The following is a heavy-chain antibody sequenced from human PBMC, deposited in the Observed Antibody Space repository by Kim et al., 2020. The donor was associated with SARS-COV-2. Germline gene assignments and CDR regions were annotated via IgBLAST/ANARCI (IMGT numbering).Heavy chain of an antibody. Sequence: ASVKVSCKASGYTFTSYGISWVRQAPGQGLEWMGWISAYNGNTNYAQKLQGRVTMTTDTSTSTAYMELRSLRSDDTAVYYCARDGPVGYYDSLTGYYMNTQFDYWGQGTLVTVSS. CDR1: GYTFTSYG. V-gene: IGHV1-18*01. J-gene: IGHJ4*02. D-gene: IGHD3-9*01. CDR3: ARDGPVGYYDSLTGYYMNTQFDY. CDR2: ISAYNGNT.